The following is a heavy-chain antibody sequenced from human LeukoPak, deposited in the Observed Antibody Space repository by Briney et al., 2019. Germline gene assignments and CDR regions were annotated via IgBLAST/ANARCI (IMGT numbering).Heavy chain of an antibody. CDR1: GVSISSYY. CDR3: ATVRMVRGVMGFDY. V-gene: IGHV4-59*01. CDR2: IYYSRST. D-gene: IGHD3-10*01. Sequence: SETLSLTCTVSGVSISSYYWSWIRKPPGKGLEWIGYIYYSRSTNYNSSLKSRVTISVDTSKNQFSLKLSSVTAADTAVYYCATVRMVRGVMGFDYWGQGTLVTVSS. J-gene: IGHJ4*02.